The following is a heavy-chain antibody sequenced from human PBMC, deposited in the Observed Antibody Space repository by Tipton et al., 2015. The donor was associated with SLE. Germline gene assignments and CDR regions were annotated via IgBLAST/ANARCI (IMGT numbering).Heavy chain of an antibody. Sequence: TLSLTCTVSGGSISSYYWGWIRQPPGKGLEWIGYIYYSGGTNYNPSLKSRVTISVDTSKNQFSLKLSSVTAADTAVYYCAREPRPRGALKGAFDIWGQGTMVTVSS. CDR2: IYYSGGT. J-gene: IGHJ3*02. V-gene: IGHV4-59*01. CDR1: GGSISSYY. CDR3: AREPRPRGALKGAFDI.